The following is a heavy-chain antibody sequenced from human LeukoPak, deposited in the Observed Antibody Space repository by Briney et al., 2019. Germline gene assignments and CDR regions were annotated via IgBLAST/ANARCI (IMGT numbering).Heavy chain of an antibody. V-gene: IGHV1-69*01. Sequence: SVKVSCKASGGTFSSYAISWVRQAPGQGLEWMGGIIPIFGTANYAQKFQGRVTITADESTSTAYMELSSLRSEDTAVHYCARVLIAAAAPRFDYWGQGTLVTVSS. CDR2: IIPIFGTA. J-gene: IGHJ4*02. CDR3: ARVLIAAAAPRFDY. CDR1: GGTFSSYA. D-gene: IGHD6-13*01.